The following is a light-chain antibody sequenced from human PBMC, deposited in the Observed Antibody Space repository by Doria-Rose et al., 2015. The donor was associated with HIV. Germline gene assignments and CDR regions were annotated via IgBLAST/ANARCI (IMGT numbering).Light chain of an antibody. CDR2: WAS. J-gene: IGKJ3*01. Sequence: EIVLTQSPESLGMSLGERATLNCKSNQSLLYTSKNYLAWYQQKPGQPPKLLIDWASTRQSGVPARFSGSGSGTDFTLTTSSLEAEDVAVYYCQQYYDTPSFGPGTTVDIK. CDR3: QQYYDTPS. CDR1: QSLLYTSKNY. V-gene: IGKV4-1*01.